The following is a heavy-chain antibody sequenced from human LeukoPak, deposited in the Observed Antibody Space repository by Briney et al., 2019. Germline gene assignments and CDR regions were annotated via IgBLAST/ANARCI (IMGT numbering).Heavy chain of an antibody. J-gene: IGHJ4*02. CDR3: AKVVVVPAATPYYFDY. CDR1: GFTFSSYA. CDR2: ISGSGGST. D-gene: IGHD2-2*01. Sequence: PGGSLRLSCAASGFTFSSYAMSWVRQAPGKGLEWVSAISGSGGSTYYADSVKGRFTISRDNSKNTLYLQMNSLRAEDTAVYYCAKVVVVPAATPYYFDYWGQGTLVTVSS. V-gene: IGHV3-23*01.